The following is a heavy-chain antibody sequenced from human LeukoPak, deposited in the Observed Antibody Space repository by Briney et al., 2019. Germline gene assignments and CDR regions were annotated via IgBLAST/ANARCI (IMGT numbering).Heavy chain of an antibody. D-gene: IGHD6-19*01. V-gene: IGHV3-11*03. J-gene: IGHJ4*02. CDR3: TRSRGAGPGAYFDY. CDR1: GFTFSDEH. Sequence: GGALRLSCAASGFTFSDEHMSWIRQAPGKGLEWVSYISNSGSYTNYADSVKGRFTISRDNAKNSLYLQMNSWRAEDTAVYYCTRSRGAGPGAYFDYWGQGTLITVSS. CDR2: ISNSGSYT.